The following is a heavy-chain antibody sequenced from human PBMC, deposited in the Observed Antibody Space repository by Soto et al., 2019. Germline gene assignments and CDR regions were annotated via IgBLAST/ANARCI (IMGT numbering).Heavy chain of an antibody. D-gene: IGHD3-10*01. J-gene: IGHJ4*02. CDR1: GYTFTGYY. Sequence: ASVKVSCKASGYTFTGYYMHWVRQAPGQGLEWMGWINPNSGGTNYAQKFQGRVTMTRDTSIGTAYMELSRLRSDDTAVYYCATHYGSGNKTRENWGQGTLVTVSS. CDR3: ATHYGSGNKTREN. V-gene: IGHV1-2*02. CDR2: INPNSGGT.